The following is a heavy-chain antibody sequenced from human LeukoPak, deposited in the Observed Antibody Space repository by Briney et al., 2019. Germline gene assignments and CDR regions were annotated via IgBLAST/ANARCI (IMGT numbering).Heavy chain of an antibody. CDR2: INHSGST. J-gene: IGHJ4*02. CDR3: ARRIMITFGGVIVIPTSTFDY. Sequence: SETLSLTCAVYGGSFSGYYWSWIRQPPGKGLEWIGEINHSGSTNYNPSLKSRVTISVDTSKNQFSLKLSSVTAADTAVYYCARRIMITFGGVIVIPTSTFDYWGQGTLVTVSS. D-gene: IGHD3-16*02. CDR1: GGSFSGYY. V-gene: IGHV4-34*01.